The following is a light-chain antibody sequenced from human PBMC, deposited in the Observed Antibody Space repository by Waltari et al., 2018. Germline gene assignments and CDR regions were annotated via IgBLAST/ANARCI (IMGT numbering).Light chain of an antibody. V-gene: IGKV4-1*01. Sequence: DFVMTPSPDSLALSLGERATINCKSSQNILYSSNNKNYLTWYQQKPGQPPKLLIYWASTRESGVPDRFSGSGSGTDFTLTISSLQAEDVAVYYCQQYYSAWTFGQGTKVEIK. J-gene: IGKJ1*01. CDR2: WAS. CDR3: QQYYSAWT. CDR1: QNILYSSNNKNY.